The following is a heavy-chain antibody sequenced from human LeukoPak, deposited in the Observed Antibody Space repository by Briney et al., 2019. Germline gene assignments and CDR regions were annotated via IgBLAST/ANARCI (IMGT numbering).Heavy chain of an antibody. CDR1: GYTFTSYG. CDR2: INPNSGGT. CDR3: ARRQGVATIKGVLGY. D-gene: IGHD5-12*01. V-gene: IGHV1-2*02. Sequence: VASVKVSCKASGYTFTSYGISWVRQAPGQGLEWMGWINPNSGGTNYAQKFQGRVTMTRDTSISTAYMELSRLRSDDTAVYYCARRQGVATIKGVLGYWGQGTLVTVSS. J-gene: IGHJ4*02.